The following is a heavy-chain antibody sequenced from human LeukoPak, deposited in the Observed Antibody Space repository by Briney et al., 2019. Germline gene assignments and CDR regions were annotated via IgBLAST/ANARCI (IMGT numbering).Heavy chain of an antibody. V-gene: IGHV3-30*18. Sequence: GGSLRLSCAASGFTFSSYEMNWVRQAPGKGLEWVAVISYDGSNKYYADSVKGRFTISRDNSKNTLYLQMNSLRAEDTAVYYCAKGRWDIQLWYTPFDYWGQGTLVTVSS. D-gene: IGHD5-18*01. J-gene: IGHJ4*02. CDR1: GFTFSSYE. CDR2: ISYDGSNK. CDR3: AKGRWDIQLWYTPFDY.